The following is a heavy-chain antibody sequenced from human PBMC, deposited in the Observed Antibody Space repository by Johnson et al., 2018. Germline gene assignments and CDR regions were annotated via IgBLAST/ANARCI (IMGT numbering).Heavy chain of an antibody. CDR2: IKKDGSEK. V-gene: IGHV3-7*01. CDR1: GFTFSNYW. J-gene: IGHJ1*01. CDR3: AWRGDYEEGYFQH. Sequence: VQLVESGGGLVQPGGSLRLSCAASGFTFSNYWMGWVRQAPGKGLEWVANIKKDGSEKYYVDSLKGRFTISRDNAKNSLYLQMNSRRGEDTAGYYCAWRGDYEEGYFQHWGQGTLVIVSS. D-gene: IGHD2-21*02.